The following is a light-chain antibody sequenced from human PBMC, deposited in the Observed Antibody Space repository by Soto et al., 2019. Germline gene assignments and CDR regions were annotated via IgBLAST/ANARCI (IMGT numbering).Light chain of an antibody. CDR1: QSISAW. J-gene: IGKJ4*01. CDR2: KAS. V-gene: IGKV1-5*03. CDR3: QQYDSNPLT. Sequence: DIQMTQSPSTLSASVGDRVIITCRASQSISAWLAWYQQKPGKAPKLLINKASNLQSGVPSRFSGSGSGTECTLTISGLQPDDFATYYCQQYDSNPLTFGGGTKVEI.